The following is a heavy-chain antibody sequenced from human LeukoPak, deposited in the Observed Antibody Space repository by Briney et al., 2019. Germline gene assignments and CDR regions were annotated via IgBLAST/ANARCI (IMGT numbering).Heavy chain of an antibody. D-gene: IGHD1-1*01. V-gene: IGHV3-33*01. CDR3: ARDHNWNSLDY. J-gene: IGHJ4*02. CDR1: GFTFSNFG. CDR2: IWYDGSNK. Sequence: GGSLRLSCAASGFTFSNFGMHWVRQAPGKGLEGVAIIWYDGSNKYCADSVKGRFTISRDNSKNTVHLQMNSLRAEDTAVYYCARDHNWNSLDYWGQGTLVTVSS.